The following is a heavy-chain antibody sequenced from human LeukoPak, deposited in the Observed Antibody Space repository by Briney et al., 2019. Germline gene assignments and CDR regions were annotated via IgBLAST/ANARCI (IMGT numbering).Heavy chain of an antibody. J-gene: IGHJ4*02. Sequence: AGSLRLSCAASGFTSSDYTMNWVRQAPGKGLEWVSGISVSDDRTYYADSVKGWFTMSRDNSNNMLYLQMNSLRAEETAVYYCAKDRYCSSTNSAYDYWGQGTLVTVSS. CDR3: AKDRYCSSTNSAYDY. CDR1: GFTSSDYT. V-gene: IGHV3-23*01. D-gene: IGHD2-2*01. CDR2: ISVSDDRT.